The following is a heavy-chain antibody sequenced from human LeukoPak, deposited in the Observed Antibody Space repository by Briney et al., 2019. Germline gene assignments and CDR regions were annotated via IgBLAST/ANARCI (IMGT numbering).Heavy chain of an antibody. CDR1: GGSISSYY. CDR3: ARYLHANYFDY. D-gene: IGHD2-8*01. J-gene: IGHJ4*02. Sequence: TSETLSLTCTVSGGSISSYYWSWIRQPPGKGLEWIGYIYYSGSTNYNPSLKSRVTISVDTSKNQFFLKLSSVTAADTAVYYCARYLHANYFDYWGQGTLVTVSS. V-gene: IGHV4-59*01. CDR2: IYYSGST.